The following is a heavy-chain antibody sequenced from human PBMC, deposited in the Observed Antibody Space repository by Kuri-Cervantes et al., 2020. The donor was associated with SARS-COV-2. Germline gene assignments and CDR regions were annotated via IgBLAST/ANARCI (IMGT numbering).Heavy chain of an antibody. CDR3: ARIQETTIFGVVIHLYYYMDV. CDR1: GFIFSDYY. CDR2: IGPSGTTK. J-gene: IGHJ6*03. D-gene: IGHD3-3*01. Sequence: SLKISCTASGFIFSDYYMTWIRQATGKGLEWVSNIGPSGTTKYYADSVEGRFTISRDNAKNSLYLQVSSLRAEDTAVYYCARIQETTIFGVVIHLYYYMDVWGKGTTVTVSS. V-gene: IGHV3-11*04.